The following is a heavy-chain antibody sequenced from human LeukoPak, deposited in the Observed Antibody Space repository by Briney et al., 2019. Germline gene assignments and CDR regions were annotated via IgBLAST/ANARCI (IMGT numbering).Heavy chain of an antibody. Sequence: PGGSLRLSCAASGFTFSSYAMSWVRQAPGKGLEWVSAISGSGGSTYYADSVKGRFTISRDNSKNTLYLQMNSLRAEDTAVYYCAKEGDIVVVVAAKRSCLGYWGQGTLVTVSS. V-gene: IGHV3-23*01. CDR3: AKEGDIVVVVAAKRSCLGY. D-gene: IGHD2-15*01. CDR2: ISGSGGST. J-gene: IGHJ4*02. CDR1: GFTFSSYA.